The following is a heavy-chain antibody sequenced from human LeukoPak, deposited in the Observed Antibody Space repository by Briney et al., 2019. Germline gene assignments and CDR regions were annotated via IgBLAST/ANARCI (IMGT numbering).Heavy chain of an antibody. V-gene: IGHV4-39*01. CDR2: IYYSGST. J-gene: IGHJ4*02. CDR3: ARFVRYYDFWSGLTPDY. Sequence: SETLSLTCTVSGGSISSSSYYWGWIRQPPGKGLEWIGSIYYSGSTYYNPSLKSRATISVDTSKNQFSLKLSSVTAADTAVSYCARFVRYYDFWSGLTPDYWGQGTLVTVSS. CDR1: GGSISSSSYY. D-gene: IGHD3-3*01.